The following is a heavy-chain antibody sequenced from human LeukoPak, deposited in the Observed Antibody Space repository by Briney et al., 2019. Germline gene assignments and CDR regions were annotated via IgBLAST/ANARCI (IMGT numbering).Heavy chain of an antibody. Sequence: SETLSLTCTVSGGSIGSYYWSWIRQPPGKGLEWIGYIYYSGSTNYNPSLKSRVTISVDTSKNQFSLRLSSVTAADTAVYYCAIRRRDYVWGSYRPFDYWGQGTLVTVSS. J-gene: IGHJ4*02. CDR1: GGSIGSYY. V-gene: IGHV4-59*01. CDR3: AIRRRDYVWGSYRPFDY. CDR2: IYYSGST. D-gene: IGHD3-16*02.